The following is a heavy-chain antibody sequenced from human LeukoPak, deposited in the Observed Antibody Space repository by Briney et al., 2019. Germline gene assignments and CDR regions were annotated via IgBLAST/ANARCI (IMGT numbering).Heavy chain of an antibody. CDR1: GGSISSGGYY. CDR2: IYYSGST. V-gene: IGHV4-31*01. CDR3: ASVGGTRLNTWFDP. J-gene: IGHJ5*02. Sequence: PSQTLSLTCTVSGGSISSGGYYWSWIRQHPGKGLEWIGYIYYSGSTNYNPSLKSQFTISVDKSKNQFSLKLSSVTAADTAVYYCASVGGTRLNTWFDPWRQGTLVTVSS. D-gene: IGHD1-7*01.